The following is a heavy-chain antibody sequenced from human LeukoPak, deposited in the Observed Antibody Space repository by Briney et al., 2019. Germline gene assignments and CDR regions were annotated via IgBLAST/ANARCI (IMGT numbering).Heavy chain of an antibody. D-gene: IGHD2-2*01. CDR3: ARDDCSSISCYHNWFDP. CDR1: GFTFSSYW. J-gene: IGHJ5*02. V-gene: IGHV3-7*01. CDR2: IKQDGSEK. Sequence: GGSLRLSCAASGFTFSSYWMSWVRPAPGKGLEWVANIKQDGSEKYYVDSVKGRFTISRDNAKNSLYLQMNSLRAEDTAVYYCARDDCSSISCYHNWFDPWGQGTLVTVSS.